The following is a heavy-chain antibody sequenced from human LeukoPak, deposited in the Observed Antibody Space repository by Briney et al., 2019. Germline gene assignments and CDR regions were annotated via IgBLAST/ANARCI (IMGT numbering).Heavy chain of an antibody. CDR1: GYTFTSYG. V-gene: IGHV1-18*01. CDR2: ISAYNGNT. J-gene: IGHJ5*02. Sequence: EASVKVSCKASGYTFTSYGISWVRQAPGPGLEWMGWISAYNGNTNYAQKLQGRVTMTTDTSTSTAYMELRSLRSDDTAVYYCARISAAGTAKWFDPWGQGTLVTVSS. D-gene: IGHD6-13*01. CDR3: ARISAAGTAKWFDP.